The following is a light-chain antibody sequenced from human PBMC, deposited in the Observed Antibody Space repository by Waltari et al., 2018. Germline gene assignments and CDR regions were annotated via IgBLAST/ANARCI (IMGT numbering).Light chain of an antibody. V-gene: IGKV1-8*01. J-gene: IGKJ1*01. Sequence: AIRLTQSPSSIAASTGDRVTITCRASQGVGSYLAWYQQKSGRAPKLLLYASSSLEAEVPSRFGGSGSGTDFTLTISCLQSEDFASYFCQQYYSYPVTFGQGT. CDR3: QQYYSYPVT. CDR1: QGVGSY. CDR2: ASS.